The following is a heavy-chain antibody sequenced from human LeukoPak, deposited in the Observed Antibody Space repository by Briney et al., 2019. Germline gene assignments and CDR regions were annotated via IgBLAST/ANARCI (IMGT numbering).Heavy chain of an antibody. CDR1: GFTFRSYS. Sequence: GGSLRLSCAASGFTFRSYSMTWVRQAPGKGLEWVSVIYSGGSTYYADSVKGRFTISRDNSKNTLYLQMNSLRAEDTAVYYCARSPATSGWYGYWGQGTLVTVSS. J-gene: IGHJ4*02. D-gene: IGHD6-19*01. CDR2: IYSGGST. V-gene: IGHV3-66*01. CDR3: ARSPATSGWYGY.